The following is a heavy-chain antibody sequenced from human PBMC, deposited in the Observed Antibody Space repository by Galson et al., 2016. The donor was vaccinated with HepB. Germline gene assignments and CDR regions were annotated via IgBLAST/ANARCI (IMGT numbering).Heavy chain of an antibody. V-gene: IGHV1-3*01. CDR1: GYTFTTYA. CDR3: ARGHIVATVDYYYYGLDV. Sequence: SVKVSCKASGYTFTTYAMYWVRQAPGQRLEWMGWINAANGDTKYSQKLQGRGTITWDTSANTAYTELSSLRSEDTAVYYCARGHIVATVDYYYYGLDVWGQGTTVTVSS. D-gene: IGHD5-12*01. CDR2: INAANGDT. J-gene: IGHJ6*02.